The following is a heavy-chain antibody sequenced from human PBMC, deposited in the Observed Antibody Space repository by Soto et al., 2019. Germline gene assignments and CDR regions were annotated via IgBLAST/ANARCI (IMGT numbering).Heavy chain of an antibody. CDR1: GFTFSSYA. Sequence: GVLRLSCAASGFTFSSYAMSWVRQAPGKGLEWVSAISGSGGSTYYADSVKGRFTISRDNSKNTLYLQMNSLRAEDTAVYYCARDWGSPYRYDSSGYPDYWGQGTLVTVSS. D-gene: IGHD3-22*01. CDR2: ISGSGGST. V-gene: IGHV3-23*01. J-gene: IGHJ4*02. CDR3: ARDWGSPYRYDSSGYPDY.